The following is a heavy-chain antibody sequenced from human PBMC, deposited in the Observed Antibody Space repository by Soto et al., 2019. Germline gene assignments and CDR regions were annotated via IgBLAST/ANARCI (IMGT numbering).Heavy chain of an antibody. V-gene: IGHV4-30-4*01. CDR3: ARGRGYGYGVDY. Sequence: SETLSLTCTVSGASITTGDHFWSWMRQSPGKGLESIGYRYYSGTAYYSPSLKSRLTISVDTSMNQFSLYLSSVTAADTAIYYCARGRGYGYGVDYWGQGILVTVSS. D-gene: IGHD5-12*01. CDR2: RYYSGTA. J-gene: IGHJ4*02. CDR1: GASITTGDHF.